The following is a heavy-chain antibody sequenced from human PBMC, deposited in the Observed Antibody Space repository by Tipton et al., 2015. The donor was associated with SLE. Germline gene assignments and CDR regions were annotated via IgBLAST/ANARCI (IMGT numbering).Heavy chain of an antibody. V-gene: IGHV3-74*01. CDR1: GFTFSGHW. CDR2: INTDGRST. D-gene: IGHD6-13*01. CDR3: AREGVSSPDY. J-gene: IGHJ4*02. Sequence: SLRLSCAASGFTFSGHWMHWVRQAPGKGLVWVSRINTDGRSTSYADSVKGRFTISRDNAKNTLYLQMNSLRVEDTAVYYCAREGVSSPDYWGQGTLVIVSS.